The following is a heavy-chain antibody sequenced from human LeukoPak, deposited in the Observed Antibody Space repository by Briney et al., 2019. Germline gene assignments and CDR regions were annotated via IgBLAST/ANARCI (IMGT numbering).Heavy chain of an antibody. J-gene: IGHJ4*02. CDR1: GYSISSGYY. CDR2: IYHSGNT. CDR3: ARHRKVDTAGDY. V-gene: IGHV4-38-2*01. D-gene: IGHD5-18*01. Sequence: SETLSLTCAVSGYSISSGYYWGWIRQPPGKGLEWIGNIYHSGNTYYNPSLKSRVTISVDTSRNQFSLKLTSVTAADTAVYFCARHRKVDTAGDYWGQGTLVTVSS.